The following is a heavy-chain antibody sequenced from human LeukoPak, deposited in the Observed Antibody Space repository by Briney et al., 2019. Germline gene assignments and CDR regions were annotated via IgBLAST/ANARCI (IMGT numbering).Heavy chain of an antibody. V-gene: IGHV1-24*01. D-gene: IGHD6-13*01. Sequence: EASVTVSCTVSGYTLTELSMHWVRQAPGKGLEWMGGFDPEDGETIYAQKFQGRVTMTEDTSTDTACMELSSLRSEDTAVYYCARDPAAAGRVVYYYYGMDVWGQGTTVTVSS. CDR2: FDPEDGET. J-gene: IGHJ6*02. CDR1: GYTLTELS. CDR3: ARDPAAAGRVVYYYYGMDV.